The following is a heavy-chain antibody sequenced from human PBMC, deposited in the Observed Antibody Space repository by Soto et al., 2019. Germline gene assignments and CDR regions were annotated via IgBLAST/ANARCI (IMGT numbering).Heavy chain of an antibody. Sequence: QITLKESGPTLVEPTQTLTLSCTFSGFSLITTGSGVAWIRQPPGKALEWLALIYWDDDKRYSPSLKSRLTTSKXTXTNQVVLTMTKMDPVDTGTYFCVHLITAVTTFGMDVWGQGTAVTVSS. D-gene: IGHD4-17*01. V-gene: IGHV2-5*02. J-gene: IGHJ6*02. CDR1: GFSLITTGSG. CDR3: VHLITAVTTFGMDV. CDR2: IYWDDDK.